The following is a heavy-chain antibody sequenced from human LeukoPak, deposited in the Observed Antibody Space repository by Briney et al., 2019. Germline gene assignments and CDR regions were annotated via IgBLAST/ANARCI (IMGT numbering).Heavy chain of an antibody. CDR2: IIPIFGTT. V-gene: IGHV1-69*13. CDR1: GGTFSSYA. Sequence: SVKVSCKASGGTFSSYAISWVRQAPGQGLEWMGGIIPIFGTTNYAQKFQGRVTITADESTSTAYMELSSLRSEDTAVCYCARDHSSGLYYFDYWGQGTLVTVSS. CDR3: ARDHSSGLYYFDY. D-gene: IGHD6-19*01. J-gene: IGHJ4*02.